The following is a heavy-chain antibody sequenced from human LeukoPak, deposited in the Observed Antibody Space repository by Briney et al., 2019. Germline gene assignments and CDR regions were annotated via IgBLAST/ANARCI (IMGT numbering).Heavy chain of an antibody. CDR2: INPSGGST. Sequence: ASVKVSCKASGYTFTSYYIHWVRQAPGQGLEWMGIINPSGGSTTYAQNFQGRVTMTRDTSTSTVYMELSSLRSEDTAVYYCATDRRDSYGGIDYWGQGTLVTVSS. CDR3: ATDRRDSYGGIDY. V-gene: IGHV1-46*01. J-gene: IGHJ4*02. CDR1: GYTFTSYY. D-gene: IGHD5-18*01.